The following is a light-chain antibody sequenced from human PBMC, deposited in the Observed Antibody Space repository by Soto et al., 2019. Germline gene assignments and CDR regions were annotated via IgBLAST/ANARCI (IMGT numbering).Light chain of an antibody. CDR3: QQSYSSPCT. CDR2: AAS. Sequence: IRMTQSPSSFSASVGDSVTITCRASQSISNYLNWYQQKPGKAPKLLVYAASSLQSGVPSRFSGSGSGTDFTLTIRSLQPEDFATYYCQQSYSSPCTFGPGTKVDIK. J-gene: IGKJ3*01. V-gene: IGKV1-39*01. CDR1: QSISNY.